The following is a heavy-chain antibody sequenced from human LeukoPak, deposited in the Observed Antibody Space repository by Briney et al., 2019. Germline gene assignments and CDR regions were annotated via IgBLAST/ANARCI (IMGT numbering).Heavy chain of an antibody. Sequence: GGSLRLSCVTSGFTFSDHYMDCVRQGPGKGLEWVGRIRNKANSYTTEYAVTVQGRFTISRDDSKNSLYLQMNSLKTEDTAVYYCSRAGTAPGPQNHYGMDVWGQGTTVTVSS. D-gene: IGHD2-21*02. CDR3: SRAGTAPGPQNHYGMDV. J-gene: IGHJ6*02. V-gene: IGHV3-72*01. CDR1: GFTFSDHY. CDR2: IRNKANSYTT.